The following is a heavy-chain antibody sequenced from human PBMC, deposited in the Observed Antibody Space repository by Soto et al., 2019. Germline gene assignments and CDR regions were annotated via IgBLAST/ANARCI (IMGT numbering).Heavy chain of an antibody. D-gene: IGHD3-3*01. Sequence: SETLSLTCTVSGDSLTSHSYYWTWVRQPPGKGPEWIGNIYYTGNANYNPSLTGRVTLSVDTSRNQFSLRLTSVTTADTAIYYCATRITVFGLLIPTFDPWGQGTQVTVSS. CDR3: ATRITVFGLLIPTFDP. CDR1: GDSLTSHSYY. V-gene: IGHV4-61*01. CDR2: IYYTGNA. J-gene: IGHJ5*02.